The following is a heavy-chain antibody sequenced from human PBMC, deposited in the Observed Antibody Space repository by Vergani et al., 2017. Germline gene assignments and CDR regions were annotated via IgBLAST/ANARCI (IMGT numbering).Heavy chain of an antibody. Sequence: QVQLQESGPGLVKPSETLSLTCAVSGYSISSGYYWGWIRQPPGKGLEWIGSIYHSGSTYYNPSLKSRVTISVDTSKNQFSLKLSSVTAADTAVYYCARAIAARPYYYYGMDVWGQGTTVTVSS. D-gene: IGHD6-6*01. CDR2: IYHSGST. J-gene: IGHJ6*02. V-gene: IGHV4-38-2*01. CDR1: GYSISSGYY. CDR3: ARAIAARPYYYYGMDV.